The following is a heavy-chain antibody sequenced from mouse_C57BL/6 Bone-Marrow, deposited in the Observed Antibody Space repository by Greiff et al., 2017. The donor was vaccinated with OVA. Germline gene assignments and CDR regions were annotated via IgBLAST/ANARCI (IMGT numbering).Heavy chain of an antibody. Sequence: VKLQQSGAELVRPGASVTLSCKASGYTFTDYEMHWVKQTPVHGLEWIGAIDPETGGTAYNQKFKGKAILTADKSSSTAYMELRSLTSEDSAVYYCTRITTVVPFDYWGQGTTLTVSS. D-gene: IGHD1-1*01. V-gene: IGHV1-15*01. CDR3: TRITTVVPFDY. CDR1: GYTFTDYE. J-gene: IGHJ2*01. CDR2: IDPETGGT.